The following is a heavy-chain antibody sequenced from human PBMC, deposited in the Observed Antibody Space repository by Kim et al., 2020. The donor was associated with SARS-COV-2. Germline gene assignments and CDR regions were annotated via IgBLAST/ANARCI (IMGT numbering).Heavy chain of an antibody. V-gene: IGHV3-23*01. CDR2: VTFNGGST. CDR3: VKGAVPADY. Sequence: GGSLRLSCAASGFTFSGYGMSWVRQAPGKGLEWVSSVTFNGGSTYYADSVKGRFTISRDNSKNMLFLQMNSLRDEDTAIYYCVKGAVPADYWGQGTLVTVSS. D-gene: IGHD6-19*01. CDR1: GFTFSGYG. J-gene: IGHJ4*02.